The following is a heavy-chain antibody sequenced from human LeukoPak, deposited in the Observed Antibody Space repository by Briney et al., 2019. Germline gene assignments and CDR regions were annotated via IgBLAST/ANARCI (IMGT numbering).Heavy chain of an antibody. D-gene: IGHD3-10*01. Sequence: ASVKVSCKASGYTFTNHGISWVRQAPGQGLEWVGWISDHSRDGHYAQKFQGRVTMTSDTSATTAYMELRSLRSDDTAVYYCARKNSGSKDDAFDIWGQGKMVTVSA. J-gene: IGHJ3*02. V-gene: IGHV1-18*01. CDR3: ARKNSGSKDDAFDI. CDR2: ISDHSRDG. CDR1: GYTFTNHG.